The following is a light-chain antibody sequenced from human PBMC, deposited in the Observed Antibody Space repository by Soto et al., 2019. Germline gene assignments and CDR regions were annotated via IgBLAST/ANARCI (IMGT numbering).Light chain of an antibody. CDR3: CSYAGSSISYV. CDR2: EVS. V-gene: IGLV2-23*02. CDR1: SSDVGSYNL. Sequence: QSALTQPASVSGSPGQSITISCTGTSSDVGSYNLVSWYQQHPGKAPKLMIYEVSKRPSGVSNRFSGSKSGHTASLTISGLQAEDEADYYCCSYAGSSISYVFGTGTKVTVL. J-gene: IGLJ1*01.